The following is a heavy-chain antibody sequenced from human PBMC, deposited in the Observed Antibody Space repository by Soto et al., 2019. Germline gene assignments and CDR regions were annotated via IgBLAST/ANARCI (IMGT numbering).Heavy chain of an antibody. Sequence: SETLSLTCTVSGGSVTNSSYYWGWIRQSPGKGLEWIGSVYYRGRSYSKSSVKSRVTISVDTSKNRFSLSLNSVTASDTAVYFCASQRTTVPTQVYFDYWGPGALVTVSS. CDR3: ASQRTTVPTQVYFDY. D-gene: IGHD4-17*01. J-gene: IGHJ4*01. CDR2: VYYRGRS. CDR1: GGSVTNSSYY. V-gene: IGHV4-39*01.